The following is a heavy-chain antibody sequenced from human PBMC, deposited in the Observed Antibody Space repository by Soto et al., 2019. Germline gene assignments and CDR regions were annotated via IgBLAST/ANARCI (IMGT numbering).Heavy chain of an antibody. Sequence: GGSLRLSCEASGLSFSSSCMTWVRQPPGKGLEWVAEINPDGRAKYYVDSVKGRFTISRDNARNSLYLQMSSLRVEDTAVYYCARDPYFGAFDMWGQGTMVPVSS. V-gene: IGHV3-7*01. CDR1: GLSFSSSC. D-gene: IGHD3-10*01. CDR2: INPDGRAK. J-gene: IGHJ3*02. CDR3: ARDPYFGAFDM.